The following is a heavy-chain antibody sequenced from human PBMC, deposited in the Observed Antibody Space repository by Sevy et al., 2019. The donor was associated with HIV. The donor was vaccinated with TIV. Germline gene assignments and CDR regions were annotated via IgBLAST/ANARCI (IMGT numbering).Heavy chain of an antibody. CDR3: AKGLSSIYPYSMDV. J-gene: IGHJ6*02. D-gene: IGHD3-16*01. CDR1: GFSFSRYG. CDR2: ISFDGDNK. V-gene: IGHV3-30*18. Sequence: GGSLRLSCEASGFSFSRYGMHWVRQGAGKGLEWVAVISFDGDNKYYSESVRGRFAISRDNSENTMHLQMNNLRLDDTAVYYCAKGLSSIYPYSMDVWGQGTTVTVSS.